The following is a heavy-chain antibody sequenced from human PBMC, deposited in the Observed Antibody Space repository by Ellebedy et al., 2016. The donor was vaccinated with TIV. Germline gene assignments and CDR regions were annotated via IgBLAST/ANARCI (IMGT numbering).Heavy chain of an antibody. Sequence: GESLKISXTASRFTFSSYSMNWVRQAPGKGLEWVSYISSSSSTIYYADSVKGRFTISRDNAKNSLYLQMNSLRAEDTAVYYCASSYYYGPFDYWGQGTLVTVSS. CDR1: RFTFSSYS. J-gene: IGHJ4*02. V-gene: IGHV3-48*04. CDR3: ASSYYYGPFDY. CDR2: ISSSSSTI. D-gene: IGHD3-10*01.